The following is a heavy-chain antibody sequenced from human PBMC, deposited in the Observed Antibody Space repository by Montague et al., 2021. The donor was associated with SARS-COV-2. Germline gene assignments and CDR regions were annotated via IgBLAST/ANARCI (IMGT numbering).Heavy chain of an antibody. Sequence: SETLSLTCTGDVDCSVDEHWSWMEEPAGEVQERIERVCASGHANNNPSLKSRVTMSVDTSKNQFSLKLSSVTAADTAVYYCARDRPRSYYYDSGTYTWGGYGMDVWGQGTTVTVSS. V-gene: IGHV4-4*07. CDR3: ARDRPRSYYYDSGTYTWGGYGMDV. CDR2: VCASGHA. J-gene: IGHJ6*02. D-gene: IGHD3-10*01. CDR1: VDCSVDEH.